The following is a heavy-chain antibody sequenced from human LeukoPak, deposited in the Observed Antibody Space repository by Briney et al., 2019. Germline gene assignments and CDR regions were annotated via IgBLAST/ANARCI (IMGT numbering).Heavy chain of an antibody. CDR3: ARGASPTDAASFDY. CDR1: GVSITSGGYY. J-gene: IGHJ4*02. Sequence: SETLPLTCSLSGVSITSGGYYWGWLRQSAGKGLGWIGRVRSSGEISHNAAFRSRAALSGDASKNHFSLQLHSVPAADTAVYYCARGASPTDAASFDYWGQGALITVSS. D-gene: IGHD2-15*01. V-gene: IGHV4-61*02. CDR2: VRSSGEI.